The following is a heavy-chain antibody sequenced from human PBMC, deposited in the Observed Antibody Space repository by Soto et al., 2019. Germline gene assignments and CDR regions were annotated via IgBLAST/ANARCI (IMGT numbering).Heavy chain of an antibody. J-gene: IGHJ4*02. CDR3: TTPRKLDYCDRSGSAKAY. CDR2: LKSKTDGGTT. Sequence: GGSLRLSCAASGSTFSNAWMSWVRQAPGKGLAWVGRLKSKTDGGTTDYAAPVKGRFTISRDDSKNTLYLQKNSLKTDDTAVYYWTTPRKLDYCDRSGSAKAYWGQGTLDTVST. CDR1: GSTFSNAW. V-gene: IGHV3-15*01. D-gene: IGHD3-22*01.